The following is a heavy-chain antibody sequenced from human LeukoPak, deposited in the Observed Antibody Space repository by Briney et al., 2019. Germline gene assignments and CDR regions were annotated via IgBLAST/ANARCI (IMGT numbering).Heavy chain of an antibody. D-gene: IGHD2-2*01. Sequence: PSETLSLTCTVSGGSISSYYWSWIRQPPGKGLEWIGYIYYSGSTNYNPSLKSRVTISVDTSKNQFSLKLSSVTAADTAVYYCARVDISAYCIITSCYVAGFAPWGKGTLVTVSS. CDR1: GGSISSYY. J-gene: IGHJ5*02. V-gene: IGHV4-59*01. CDR2: IYYSGST. CDR3: ARVDISAYCIITSCYVAGFAP.